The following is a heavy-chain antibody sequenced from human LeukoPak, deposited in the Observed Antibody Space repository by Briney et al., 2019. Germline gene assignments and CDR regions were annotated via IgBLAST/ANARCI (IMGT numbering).Heavy chain of an antibody. D-gene: IGHD6-6*01. CDR1: GFTFSNAY. V-gene: IGHV3-53*01. J-gene: IGHJ4*02. Sequence: GGSLRLSCAASGFTFSNAYMNWVRQAPGKGLEYISVIYSGGTTYYADSVRGRFTISRDNSKNTLYLQMNSLRAEDTAVYYCAREPSYSSSLDYWGQGTLVTVSS. CDR3: AREPSYSSSLDY. CDR2: IYSGGTT.